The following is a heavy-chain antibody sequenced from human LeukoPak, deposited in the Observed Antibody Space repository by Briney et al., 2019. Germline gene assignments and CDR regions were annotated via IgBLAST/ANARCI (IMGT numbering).Heavy chain of an antibody. V-gene: IGHV3-66*02. CDR2: IYSGGST. CDR3: ARDRSGYYPYYFDY. D-gene: IGHD3-22*01. CDR1: GFTVSSNY. Sequence: GGSLRLSCAASGFTVSSNYMSWVRQAPGKGLEWVSVIYSGGSTYYADSVKGRFTISRDNSKNTLYLQMNSLRAEDTAVYYCARDRSGYYPYYFDYWGQGTLVTVSS. J-gene: IGHJ4*02.